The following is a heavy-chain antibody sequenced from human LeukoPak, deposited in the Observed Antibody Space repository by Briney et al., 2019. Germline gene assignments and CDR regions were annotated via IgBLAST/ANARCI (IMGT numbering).Heavy chain of an antibody. CDR3: ARGARVYDPYAFDI. J-gene: IGHJ3*02. V-gene: IGHV3-30-3*01. CDR1: GFTFSSYA. D-gene: IGHD3-3*01. Sequence: PGGSLRLSCAASGFTFSSYAMHWVRQAPGKGLEWVAVISYDGSNKYYADSVKGRFTISRDNSKNTLYLQMNSLRAEDTAVYYCARGARVYDPYAFDIWGQGTMVTVSS. CDR2: ISYDGSNK.